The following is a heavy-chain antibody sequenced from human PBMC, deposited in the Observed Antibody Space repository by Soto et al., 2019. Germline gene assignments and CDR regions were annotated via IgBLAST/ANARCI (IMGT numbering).Heavy chain of an antibody. V-gene: IGHV1-46*01. CDR2: ISPYDGST. Sequence: QVQLVQSGAEVKKPGASVKVSCKASGFTFTNYFFHWVRQAPRQGLEWMGIISPYDGSTNYVQSLQGRVTMPSNTSTRTVNLKLGSLGSEDTAVYYCAGGDGRGGGGFYYYYVMDVWGHGTTVTVSS. J-gene: IGHJ6*02. CDR3: AGGDGRGGGGFYYYYVMDV. D-gene: IGHD6-25*01. CDR1: GFTFTNYF.